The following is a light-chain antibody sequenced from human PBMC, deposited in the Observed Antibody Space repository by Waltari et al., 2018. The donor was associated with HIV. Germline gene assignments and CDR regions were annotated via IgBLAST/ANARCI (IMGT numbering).Light chain of an antibody. J-gene: IGKJ2*01. CDR3: QQRSNWPKT. CDR2: DAS. Sequence: EIVLTQSPATLSLSPGERATLSCRASQRVSSYLAWYQQKPGQAPRLLISDASNRATGIPARFSGSGSGTDFTLTISSLEPEDFAVYYCQQRSNWPKTFGQGTKLEIK. V-gene: IGKV3-11*01. CDR1: QRVSSY.